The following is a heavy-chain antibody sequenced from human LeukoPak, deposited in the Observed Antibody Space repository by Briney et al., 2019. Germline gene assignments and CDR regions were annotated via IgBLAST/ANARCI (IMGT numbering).Heavy chain of an antibody. CDR3: ARQNDFRLDY. CDR1: GYTFSSYW. Sequence: GESLKISCKGSGYTFSSYWIGWVRQMPGKGLEWMGIIYPGDSDTRYSPSLQGQVTISVDTSIGTAYLQWSSLKASGTAIYYCARQNDFRLDYWGQGTLVTVSS. J-gene: IGHJ4*02. CDR2: IYPGDSDT. D-gene: IGHD3-3*01. V-gene: IGHV5-51*01.